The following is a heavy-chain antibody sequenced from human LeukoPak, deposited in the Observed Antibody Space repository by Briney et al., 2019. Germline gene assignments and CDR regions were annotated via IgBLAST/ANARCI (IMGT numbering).Heavy chain of an antibody. J-gene: IGHJ3*02. CDR1: GFTFSDYY. CDR2: IHSRGSTT. D-gene: IGHD3-10*01. CDR3: AREGRYYGSGSHRDGFDI. Sequence: GGSLRLSCAASGFTFSDYYMSWIRQAPGKGLEWISYIHSRGSTTYYADSVKGRFTISRDNAKNSLFLQMNSLRAEDTAVYYCAREGRYYGSGSHRDGFDIWGQGTMVTVSS. V-gene: IGHV3-11*04.